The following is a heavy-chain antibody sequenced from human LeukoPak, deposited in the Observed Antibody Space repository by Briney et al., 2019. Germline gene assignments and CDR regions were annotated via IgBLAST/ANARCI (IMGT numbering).Heavy chain of an antibody. V-gene: IGHV3-48*02. CDR2: ISRSSSSI. J-gene: IGHJ4*02. CDR1: TFTFSSYV. CDR3: ARDYYGSGSYVFDY. D-gene: IGHD3-10*01. Sequence: PGGSLTLSCAASTFTFSSYVMNWVRQAPGKGLEWVSYISRSSSSIYYADSVKGRFTISRDNAKNSVYLQMKSLRDEDTAVYYCARDYYGSGSYVFDYWGQGTLVSVSS.